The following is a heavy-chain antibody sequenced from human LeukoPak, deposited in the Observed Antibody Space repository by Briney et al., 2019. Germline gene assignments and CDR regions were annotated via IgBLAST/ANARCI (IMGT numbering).Heavy chain of an antibody. Sequence: SETLSLTCAVHGGSFSGYYWSWIRQPPGKGLEWIGEINHSGSTNYNPSLKSRVTISVDTSKNQFSLKLSSVTAADTAVYYCARGRPPTRVIDYWGQGTLVTVSS. CDR1: GGSFSGYY. CDR2: INHSGST. J-gene: IGHJ4*02. CDR3: ARGRPPTRVIDY. V-gene: IGHV4-34*01.